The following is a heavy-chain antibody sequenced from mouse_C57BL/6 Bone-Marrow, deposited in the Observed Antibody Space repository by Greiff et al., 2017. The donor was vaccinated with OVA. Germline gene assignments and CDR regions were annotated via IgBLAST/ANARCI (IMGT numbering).Heavy chain of an antibody. CDR1: GYAFTNYL. Sequence: VQLQQSGAELVRPGTSVKVSCKASGYAFTNYLIEWVKQRPGQGLEWIGVINPGSGGTNYNEKFKGKATLTADKSSSTAYMQLSSLTSEDSAVYFCARSYGSKDWGQGTTLTVSS. D-gene: IGHD1-1*01. CDR2: INPGSGGT. J-gene: IGHJ2*01. CDR3: ARSYGSKD. V-gene: IGHV1-54*01.